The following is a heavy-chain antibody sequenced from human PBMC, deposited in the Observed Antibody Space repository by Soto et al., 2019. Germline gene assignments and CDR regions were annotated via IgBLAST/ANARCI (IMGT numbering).Heavy chain of an antibody. Sequence: HPGVSLRLSCAASGFTFSRYAMSWVRQAPGKGLEWVSAISGSGGSTYYADSVKGRFTISRDNSKNTLYLQMNSLRAEDTAVYYCAKDLGHTLYNRFDPWAQGTVVPVSS. J-gene: IGHJ5*02. D-gene: IGHD3-16*01. CDR1: GFTFSRYA. V-gene: IGHV3-23*01. CDR3: AKDLGHTLYNRFDP. CDR2: ISGSGGST.